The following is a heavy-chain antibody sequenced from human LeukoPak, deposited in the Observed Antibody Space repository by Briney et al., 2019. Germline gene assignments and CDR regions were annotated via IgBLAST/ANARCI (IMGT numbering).Heavy chain of an antibody. CDR1: GFTFSSYG. CDR3: AKTRAYTYSSGWYYFDY. CDR2: IRYDGSNK. V-gene: IGHV3-30*02. D-gene: IGHD6-19*01. Sequence: PGGSLRLSCAASGFTFSSYGMHWVRQAPGKGLEWVAFIRYDGSNKYYADSVKGRFTISRDNSKNTLYLQMNSLRAEDTAVYYCAKTRAYTYSSGWYYFDYWGQGTLVTVSS. J-gene: IGHJ4*02.